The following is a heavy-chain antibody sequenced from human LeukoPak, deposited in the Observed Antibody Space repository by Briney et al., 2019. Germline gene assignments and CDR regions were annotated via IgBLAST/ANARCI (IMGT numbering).Heavy chain of an antibody. CDR1: GFTFTRFN. J-gene: IGHJ4*02. V-gene: IGHV3-21*04. CDR2: ITTSGTYI. D-gene: IGHD3-10*01. CDR3: ARSYGSGSYYHDY. Sequence: GGSLRLSYAASGFTFTRFNMNWVRQAPGKGLELVSSITTSGTYIYYADSVKGRFTISRDNAKNSLYLQMNSLRAEDTALYYCARSYGSGSYYHDYWGQGTLVTVSS.